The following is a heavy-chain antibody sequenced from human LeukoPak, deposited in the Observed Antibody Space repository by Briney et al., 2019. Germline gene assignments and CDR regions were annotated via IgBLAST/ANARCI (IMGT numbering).Heavy chain of an antibody. Sequence: GGSLRLSCAASGFTFSCCAVHWVRQAPGKGLEWVAVISYDGSNKFYADSVKGRFTISRDNSKNTLYLQMNSLRAEDTAVYYCAKDSTEYCSSTSCYPFDYWGQGTLVTVSS. CDR2: ISYDGSNK. CDR3: AKDSTEYCSSTSCYPFDY. V-gene: IGHV3-30-3*01. J-gene: IGHJ4*02. CDR1: GFTFSCCA. D-gene: IGHD2-2*01.